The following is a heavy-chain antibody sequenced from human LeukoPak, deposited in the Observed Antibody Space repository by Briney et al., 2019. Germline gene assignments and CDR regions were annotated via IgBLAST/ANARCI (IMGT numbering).Heavy chain of an antibody. CDR2: INPSGGST. CDR1: GYTFTSYY. Sequence: GASVKVSCKASGYTFTSYYMHWVRQAPGQGLEWMGIINPSGGSTSYAQKFQGRVTMTRDMSTSTVYMELSSLRSDDTAVYYCARDLEWLLTGYYYYMDVWGKGTTVTVSS. D-gene: IGHD3-3*01. CDR3: ARDLEWLLTGYYYYMDV. J-gene: IGHJ6*03. V-gene: IGHV1-46*01.